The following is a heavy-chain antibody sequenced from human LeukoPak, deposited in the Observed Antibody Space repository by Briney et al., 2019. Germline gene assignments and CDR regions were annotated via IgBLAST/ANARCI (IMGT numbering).Heavy chain of an antibody. CDR1: GGSFSGYY. CDR2: INHSGST. Sequence: PSETLSLTCAVYGGSFSGYYWSWIRQPPGKGLEWIGEINHSGSTNYNPSLKSRVTISVDTSKNQFSLKLSSVTAADTAVYYCARQMYLGGMDVWGQGTTVTVSS. D-gene: IGHD2-8*01. V-gene: IGHV4-34*01. J-gene: IGHJ6*02. CDR3: ARQMYLGGMDV.